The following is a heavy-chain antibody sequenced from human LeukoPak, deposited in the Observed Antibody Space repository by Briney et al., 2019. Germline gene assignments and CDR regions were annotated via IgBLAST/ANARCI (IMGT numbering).Heavy chain of an antibody. D-gene: IGHD5-18*01. J-gene: IGHJ4*02. V-gene: IGHV1-2*02. CDR1: GYTFTDYY. CDR2: INPNSGGT. Sequence: ALVKVSCRASGYTFTDYYMHWVRQAPAQGLEWMGCINPNSGGTNYAQKFQGRVTMTRDTSISTAYMELGRLRSDDTAVYYCARNMGTAMSNWGQGTLVTVSS. CDR3: ARNMGTAMSN.